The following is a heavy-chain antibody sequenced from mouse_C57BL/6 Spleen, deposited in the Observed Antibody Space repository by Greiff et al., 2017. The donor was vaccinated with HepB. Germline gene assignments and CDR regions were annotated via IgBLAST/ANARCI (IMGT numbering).Heavy chain of an antibody. V-gene: IGHV1-82*01. CDR1: GYAFSSSW. CDR3: ATLTTVAMDY. CDR2: IYPGDGDT. D-gene: IGHD1-1*01. Sequence: VQLQQSGPALVKPGASVTISCKASGYAFSSSWLNWVKQRPGKGLEWIGRIYPGDGDTNYNGKFKGKATLTADKSSSTAYMQLSSLTSEDSAVYFCATLTTVAMDYWGQGTSVTVSS. J-gene: IGHJ4*01.